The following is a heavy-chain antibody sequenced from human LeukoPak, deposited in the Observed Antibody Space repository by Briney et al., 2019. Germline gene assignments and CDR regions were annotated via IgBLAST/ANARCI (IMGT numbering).Heavy chain of an antibody. D-gene: IGHD3-16*02. V-gene: IGHV4-34*01. J-gene: IGHJ4*02. CDR3: ARGLGELSLQGDKYYFDY. CDR1: GGSFSGYY. Sequence: PSETLSLTCAVYGGSFSGYYWSWIRQPPGKGLEWIGEINHSGSTNYNPSLKSRVTISVDTSKNQFSLKLSSVTAADTAVYYCARGLGELSLQGDKYYFDYWGQGTLVTVSS. CDR2: INHSGST.